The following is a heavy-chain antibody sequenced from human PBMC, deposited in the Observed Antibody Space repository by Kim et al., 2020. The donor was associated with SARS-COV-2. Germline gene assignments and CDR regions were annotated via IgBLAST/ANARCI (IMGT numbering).Heavy chain of an antibody. CDR2: ISYDGSNK. CDR3: ARAAYGSGMDF. J-gene: IGHJ6*02. Sequence: GGSLRLSCAASGFTFSSYAMHWVRQAPGKGLEWVAVISYDGSNKYYADSVKGRFTISRDNSKNTLYLQMNSLRAEDTAVYYCARAAYGSGMDFWGQGTTVTVSS. D-gene: IGHD3-10*01. CDR1: GFTFSSYA. V-gene: IGHV3-30*04.